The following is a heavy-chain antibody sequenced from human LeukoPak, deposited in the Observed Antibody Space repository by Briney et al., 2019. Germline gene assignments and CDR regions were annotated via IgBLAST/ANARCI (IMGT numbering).Heavy chain of an antibody. V-gene: IGHV3-33*01. CDR3: ARDGHCSGGTCYYDAFDI. Sequence: GRSLRLSCAASGFTFSSYGMHWVRQAPGKGLEWVAVIWYDGSNKHYVDSVKGRFTISRDNSKNTLYLQMNSLRAEGTAVYYCARDGHCSGGTCYYDAFDICGQGTMVTVSS. CDR1: GFTFSSYG. J-gene: IGHJ3*02. D-gene: IGHD2-15*01. CDR2: IWYDGSNK.